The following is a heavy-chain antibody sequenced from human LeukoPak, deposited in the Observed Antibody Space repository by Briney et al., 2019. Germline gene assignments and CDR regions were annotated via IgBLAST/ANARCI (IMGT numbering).Heavy chain of an antibody. CDR3: AKGRDYSNYPAGLDY. D-gene: IGHD4-11*01. CDR2: ISGSGGST. Sequence: GGSLRLSCAASGFTFSSYAMSWVRQAPGKGLKWVSDISGSGGSTYHAESVKGRFTISRDNSKNMVYLQMNSLRAEDTAVYYCAKGRDYSNYPAGLDYWGQGTLVTVSS. CDR1: GFTFSSYA. J-gene: IGHJ4*02. V-gene: IGHV3-23*01.